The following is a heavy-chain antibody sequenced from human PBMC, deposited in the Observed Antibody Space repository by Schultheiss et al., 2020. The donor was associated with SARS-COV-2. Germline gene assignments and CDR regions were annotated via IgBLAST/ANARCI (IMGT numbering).Heavy chain of an antibody. CDR1: GFTFSSYG. D-gene: IGHD5-18*01. CDR3: AREDTAMGMGYGMDV. Sequence: GESLKISCAASGFTFSSYGMHWVRQAPGKGLEWVAVISYDGSNKYYADSVKGRFTISRDNSKNTLYLQMNSLRAEDTAVYYCAREDTAMGMGYGMDVWGQGTLVTVSS. CDR2: ISYDGSNK. J-gene: IGHJ6*02. V-gene: IGHV3-30*03.